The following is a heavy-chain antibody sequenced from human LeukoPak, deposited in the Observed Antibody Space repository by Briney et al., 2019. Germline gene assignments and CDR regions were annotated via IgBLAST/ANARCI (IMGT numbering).Heavy chain of an antibody. D-gene: IGHD3-9*01. V-gene: IGHV4-39*01. Sequence: SETLSLTCTVSGGSISSRSYYWGWIRQPPGKGLEWIGTIYYSGSTYYNPSLKSRVTVSVDTSKNQFSLKLSSVTAADTAVYYCARAYYDILTTDSWGQGTLVSVSS. CDR2: IYYSGST. CDR3: ARAYYDILTTDS. CDR1: GGSISSRSYY. J-gene: IGHJ4*02.